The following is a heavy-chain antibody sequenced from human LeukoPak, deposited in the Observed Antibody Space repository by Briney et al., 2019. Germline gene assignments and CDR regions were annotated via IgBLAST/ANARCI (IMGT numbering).Heavy chain of an antibody. CDR1: GGSFSGYY. CDR3: ARHLNQLLRLGRFDP. Sequence: SETLSLTCAVYGGSFSGYYWSWIRQPPGKGLEWIGEINHSGSTNYNPSLKSRVTISVDTSKNQFSLKLSSVTAADTAVYYCARHLNQLLRLGRFDPWGQGTLVTVSS. V-gene: IGHV4-34*01. D-gene: IGHD2-2*01. J-gene: IGHJ5*02. CDR2: INHSGST.